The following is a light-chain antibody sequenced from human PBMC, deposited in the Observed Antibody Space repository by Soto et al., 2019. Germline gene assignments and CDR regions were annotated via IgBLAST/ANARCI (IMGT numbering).Light chain of an antibody. V-gene: IGLV2-14*03. CDR2: DVR. CDR3: SSYTSSRAYV. Sequence: QSALIQPASVSGSPGQSITISCTGTHSDVGGFDYVSWFQQYPGRAPKLLIFDVRDRPSGVSNRFSGSKSGNTASLTISGLQAEDEADYYCSSYTSSRAYVFGIGTKVTVL. CDR1: HSDVGGFDY. J-gene: IGLJ1*01.